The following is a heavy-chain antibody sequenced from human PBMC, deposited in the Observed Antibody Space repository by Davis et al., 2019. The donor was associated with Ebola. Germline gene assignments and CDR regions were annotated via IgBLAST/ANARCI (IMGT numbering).Heavy chain of an antibody. CDR3: ARSIAAAGYYYYYGMDV. CDR1: GGSISSYY. D-gene: IGHD6-13*01. Sequence: PSETLSLTCTVSGGSISSYYWSWIRQPAGKGLEWIGRIYTSGSTNYNPSLKSRVTMSVDTSKNQFSLKLSSVTAADTAVYYCARSIAAAGYYYYYGMDVWGQGTTVTVSS. V-gene: IGHV4-4*07. J-gene: IGHJ6*02. CDR2: IYTSGST.